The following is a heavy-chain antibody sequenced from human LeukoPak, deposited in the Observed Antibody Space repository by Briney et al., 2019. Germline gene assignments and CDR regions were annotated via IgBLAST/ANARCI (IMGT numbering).Heavy chain of an antibody. Sequence: PVGSLGLSCASSGFTCSRYSMSWVRQAPCKRLDFFSSISGSSNYIYYADSVKGRFTISRDNTKNSLYLQMNSLRAEDTAVYYCARDRWEDWLPYYWGQGTLVTVSS. V-gene: IGHV3-21*01. CDR2: ISGSSNYI. CDR1: GFTCSRYS. D-gene: IGHD3/OR15-3a*01. CDR3: ARDRWEDWLPYY. J-gene: IGHJ4*02.